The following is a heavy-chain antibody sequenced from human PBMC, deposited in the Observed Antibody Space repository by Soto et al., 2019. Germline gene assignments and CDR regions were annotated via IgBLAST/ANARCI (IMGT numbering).Heavy chain of an antibody. CDR2: ISAYNGNT. D-gene: IGHD3-9*01. CDR3: ATSLYDILTGYYRYYYYYGMDV. Sequence: ASVKVCCEASGYTFTSYGISWVRQAPGQGLEWMGWISAYNGNTNYAQKLQGRVTMTTDTSTSTAYMELRSLRSDDTAVYYCATSLYDILTGYYRYYYYYGMDVWGQGTTVTVSS. CDR1: GYTFTSYG. J-gene: IGHJ6*02. V-gene: IGHV1-18*04.